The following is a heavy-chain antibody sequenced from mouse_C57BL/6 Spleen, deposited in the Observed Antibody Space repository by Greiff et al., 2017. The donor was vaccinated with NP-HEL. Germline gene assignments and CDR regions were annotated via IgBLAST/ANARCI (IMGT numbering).Heavy chain of an antibody. Sequence: EVKLMESGGGLVKPGGSLKLSCAASGFTFSSYAMSWVRQTPEKRLEWVATISDGGSYTYYPDNVKGRFTISRDNAKNNLYLQMSHLKSEDTAMYYCARDYYGSSYCYFDYWGQGTTLTVSS. CDR2: ISDGGSYT. V-gene: IGHV5-4*03. CDR1: GFTFSSYA. D-gene: IGHD1-1*01. J-gene: IGHJ2*01. CDR3: ARDYYGSSYCYFDY.